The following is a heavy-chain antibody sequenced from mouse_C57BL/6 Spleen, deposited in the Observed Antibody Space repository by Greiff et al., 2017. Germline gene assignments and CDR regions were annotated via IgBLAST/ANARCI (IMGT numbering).Heavy chain of an antibody. CDR2: IYPGDGDT. V-gene: IGHV1-82*01. Sequence: VQLQASGPELVKPGASVKISCKASGSAFSSSWLNWVKQRPGKGLEWIGRIYPGDGDTNYNGKFKGKATLTADKSSSTAYMQRSSLTSEDSAVYFCARKATGVFDYWGQGTTLTVSS. D-gene: IGHD4-1*01. J-gene: IGHJ2*01. CDR3: ARKATGVFDY. CDR1: GSAFSSSW.